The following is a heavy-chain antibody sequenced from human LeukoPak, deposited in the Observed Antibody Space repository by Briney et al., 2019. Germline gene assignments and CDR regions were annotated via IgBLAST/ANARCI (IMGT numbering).Heavy chain of an antibody. CDR1: GFTFSSYS. CDR2: IRSKAYGGTT. D-gene: IGHD4-11*01. CDR3: TRADYWDYYYYYMDV. J-gene: IGHJ6*03. Sequence: GGSLRLSCAASGFTFSSYSMNWVRQAPGKGLEWVGFIRSKAYGGTTEYAASVKGRSTISRDDSKSIAYLQMNSLKTEDTAVYYCTRADYWDYYYYYMDVWGKGTTVTVSS. V-gene: IGHV3-49*04.